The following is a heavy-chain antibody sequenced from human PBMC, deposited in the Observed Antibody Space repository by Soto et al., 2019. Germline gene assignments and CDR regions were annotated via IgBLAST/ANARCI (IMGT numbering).Heavy chain of an antibody. Sequence: QVHLVQSGAELRKPGSSVRVSCKASGETFNSNTINWVPQAPGLGLEWMGRTIPILSMSNYAPKLQGRLTITADKSTCTAVMVLSSLRSEDTAIYNCAKSSGSGGQAFDYWGQGAHVTVSS. CDR1: GETFNSNT. D-gene: IGHD3-10*01. CDR3: AKSSGSGGQAFDY. J-gene: IGHJ4*02. CDR2: TIPILSMS. V-gene: IGHV1-69*02.